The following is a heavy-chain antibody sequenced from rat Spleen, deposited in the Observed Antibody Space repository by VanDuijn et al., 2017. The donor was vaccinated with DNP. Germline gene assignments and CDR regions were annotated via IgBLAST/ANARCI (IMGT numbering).Heavy chain of an antibody. CDR3: TKGGSGDGMDD. Sequence: EVQLVESGGGLVQPGRSLKLSCAASGLTFSNYAMAWVRQAPTKGLEWVASITNSGSDTKYRDSVKGRFTISRDNAKSTLYLQMNSLRSEDTATYYGTKGGSGDGMDDWGQGTSVTVSS. J-gene: IGHJ4*01. D-gene: IGHD1-11*01. CDR2: ITNSGSDT. V-gene: IGHV5S23*01. CDR1: GLTFSNYA.